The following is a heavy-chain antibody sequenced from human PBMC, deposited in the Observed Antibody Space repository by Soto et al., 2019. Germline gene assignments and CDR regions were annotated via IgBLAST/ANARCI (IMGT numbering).Heavy chain of an antibody. J-gene: IGHJ4*02. CDR2: ISSNGATI. Sequence: GGSLRLSCAASGFTFRTYSMHWVRQVPGKGLEWVPYISSNGATIHYAESVKGRFTISRDNAKNSLFLLMNSLRDDDTAIYYCVRDWGLAGLLDYWGQGTLVTVSS. CDR3: VRDWGLAGLLDY. V-gene: IGHV3-48*02. D-gene: IGHD3-16*01. CDR1: GFTFRTYS.